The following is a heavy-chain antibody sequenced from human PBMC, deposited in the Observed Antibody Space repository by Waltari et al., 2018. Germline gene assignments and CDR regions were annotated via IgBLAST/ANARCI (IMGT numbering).Heavy chain of an antibody. D-gene: IGHD6-13*01. V-gene: IGHV1-2*06. CDR3: ASMMSLWGVVAAGAPQTLVLDY. CDR1: GDNFTGYY. Sequence: QVQRVQSGAEVKRPGCSGKGSCKASGDNFTGYYMHGVRQARGQGLEWRGRIKPNSCGTNYAQKLQGRVTMTRATSISTAYIELSSVRSDDTAVYYCASMMSLWGVVAAGAPQTLVLDYWGQGTLVTVFS. CDR2: IKPNSCGT. J-gene: IGHJ4*02.